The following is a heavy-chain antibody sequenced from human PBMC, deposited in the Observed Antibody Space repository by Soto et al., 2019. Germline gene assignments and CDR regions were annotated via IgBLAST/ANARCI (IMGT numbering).Heavy chain of an antibody. CDR3: ARVMPLGPAYYGSGSYLSAAFDY. V-gene: IGHV4-4*02. Sequence: SETLSLTCAVSSGSISSSNWWSWVRQPPGKGLEWIGEIYHSGSTNYNPSLKSRVTISVDKSKNQFSLKLSSVTAADTAVYYCARVMPLGPAYYGSGSYLSAAFDYWGQGTLVTVSS. CDR1: SGSISSSNW. D-gene: IGHD3-10*01. J-gene: IGHJ4*02. CDR2: IYHSGST.